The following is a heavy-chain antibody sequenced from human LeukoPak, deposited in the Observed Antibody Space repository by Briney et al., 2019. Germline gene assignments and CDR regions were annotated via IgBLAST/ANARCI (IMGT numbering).Heavy chain of an antibody. V-gene: IGHV4-39*01. D-gene: IGHD5-18*01. Sequence: PSETLSLTCTVSGGAISSSSYYWGWIRQPPGKGLEWIGSIYYSGSTYYNPSLKSRVTISVDTSKTQSSLKLSSVTAADTAVYYSARHPHSGYSYGWVYYYYYMDVWGKGTTVTVSS. CDR2: IYYSGST. CDR1: GGAISSSSYY. CDR3: ARHPHSGYSYGWVYYYYYMDV. J-gene: IGHJ6*03.